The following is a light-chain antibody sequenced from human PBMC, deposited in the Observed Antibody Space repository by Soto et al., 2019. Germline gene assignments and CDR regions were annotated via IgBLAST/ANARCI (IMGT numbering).Light chain of an antibody. CDR2: EVT. V-gene: IGLV2-8*01. J-gene: IGLJ1*01. CDR3: SSYAGSNNFV. CDR1: SSDVGDYNY. Sequence: GPDQPSSRSGATGQSVPISSTGTSSDVGDYNYVSWYQQHPGKAPKLMIYEVTKRPSGVPDRFSGSKSGNTASLTVSGLQAEDEADYYCSSYAGSNNFVFGTGTKVTVL.